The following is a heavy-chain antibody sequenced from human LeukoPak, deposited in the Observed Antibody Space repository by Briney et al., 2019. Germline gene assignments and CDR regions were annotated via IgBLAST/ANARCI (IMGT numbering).Heavy chain of an antibody. CDR1: GGSISSYY. V-gene: IGHV4-59*12. Sequence: SETLSLTCTVSGGSISSYYWSWIRQPPGKGLEWIGYIYYSGSTNYNPSLKSRVTISVDTSKNQFSLKLSSVTAADTAVYYCARGVSYYYDSSGYYYHPPYFDYWGQGTLVTVSS. CDR3: ARGVSYYYDSSGYYYHPPYFDY. D-gene: IGHD3-22*01. J-gene: IGHJ4*02. CDR2: IYYSGST.